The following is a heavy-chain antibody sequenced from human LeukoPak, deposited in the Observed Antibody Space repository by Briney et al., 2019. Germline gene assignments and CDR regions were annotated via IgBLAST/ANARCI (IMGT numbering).Heavy chain of an antibody. D-gene: IGHD3-10*01. CDR2: ISYDGSNK. Sequence: PGGSLRLSCAASGFTFSNAWMSWVRQAPGKGLEWVAVISYDGSNKYYADSVKGRFAISRDNSKNTLYLQMNSLRAEDTAVYYCAKVARGYYFDYWGQGTLVTVSS. CDR3: AKVARGYYFDY. J-gene: IGHJ4*02. V-gene: IGHV3-30*09. CDR1: GFTFSNAW.